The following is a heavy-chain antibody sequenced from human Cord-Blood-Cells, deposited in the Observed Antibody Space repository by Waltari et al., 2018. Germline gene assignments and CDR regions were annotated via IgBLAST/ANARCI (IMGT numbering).Heavy chain of an antibody. CDR2: IWYDGSNK. Sequence: QVQLVESGGGVVQPGRSLRLSCAASGFTFSSYGMHWVRQAPGKGLEWVAVIWYDGSNKYYADSVKGRVTISRDNSKNTLYLQMNSLRAEDTAVYYCARGGYYYDGWGQGTLVTVSS. D-gene: IGHD3-22*01. J-gene: IGHJ4*02. CDR1: GFTFSSYG. CDR3: ARGGYYYDG. V-gene: IGHV3-33*01.